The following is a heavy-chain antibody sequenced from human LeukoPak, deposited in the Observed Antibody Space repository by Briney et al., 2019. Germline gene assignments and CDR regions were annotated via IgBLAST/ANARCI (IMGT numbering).Heavy chain of an antibody. D-gene: IGHD5-24*01. V-gene: IGHV1-69*13. J-gene: IGHJ6*03. CDR1: GGTFSSYA. CDR3: ARGVRRDGYSPTPRLSNYYYYMDV. CDR2: IIPIFGTA. Sequence: SVKVSCKASGGTFSSYAISWVRQAPGQGLEWMGGIIPIFGTANYAQKFQGRVTITADESTSTAYMELSSLRSEDTAVYYCARGVRRDGYSPTPRLSNYYYYMDVWGKGTTVTVSS.